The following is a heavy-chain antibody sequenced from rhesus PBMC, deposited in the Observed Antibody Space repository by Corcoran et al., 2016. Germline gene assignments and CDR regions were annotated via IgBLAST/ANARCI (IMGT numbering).Heavy chain of an antibody. D-gene: IGHD1-1-1*01. J-gene: IGHJ4*01. CDR3: ASGIAGKYDY. CDR1: GGSISSSY. Sequence: QVQLQESGPGLVKPSETLSVTCAVSGGSISSSYWSWIRQAPGKGLEWIGYIYGSGSSTNYNPSLKSRVTLSVDTSKNQLSLKLSSVTAADTAVYYCASGIAGKYDYWGQGVLVTVSS. CDR2: IYGSGSST. V-gene: IGHV4-169*02.